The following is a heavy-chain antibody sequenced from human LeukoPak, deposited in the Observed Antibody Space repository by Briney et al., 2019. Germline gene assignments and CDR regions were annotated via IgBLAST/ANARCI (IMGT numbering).Heavy chain of an antibody. CDR2: INHSGST. CDR1: GGSFSGYY. Sequence: SETLSLTCAVYGGSFSGYYWSWIRQPPGKGLEWIGEINHSGSTNYNPSLKSRVTISVDTSKNQFSLKLSSVTAADTAVYYCARGLIVVVPAAIWADWFDPWGQGTLVTVSS. J-gene: IGHJ5*02. V-gene: IGHV4-34*01. CDR3: ARGLIVVVPAAIWADWFDP. D-gene: IGHD2-2*01.